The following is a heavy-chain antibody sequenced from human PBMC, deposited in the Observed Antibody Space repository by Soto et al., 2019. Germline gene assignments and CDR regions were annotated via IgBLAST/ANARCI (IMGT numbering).Heavy chain of an antibody. CDR1: GGSISRSSYY. J-gene: IGHJ4*02. V-gene: IGHV4-39*01. CDR2: IYYSGST. Sequence: QLQLQESGPGLVKPSETLSLTCTVSGGSISRSSYYWGWIRQPPGKGLEWIGSIYYSGSTHYNPSLKSRVTISVATSWDQFSLRLSSVTAADPAVYSCATLWFGADDYWGQGTLVTVSS. D-gene: IGHD3-10*01. CDR3: ATLWFGADDY.